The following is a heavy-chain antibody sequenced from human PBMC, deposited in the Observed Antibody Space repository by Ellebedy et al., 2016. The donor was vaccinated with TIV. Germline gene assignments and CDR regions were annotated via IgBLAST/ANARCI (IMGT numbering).Heavy chain of an antibody. D-gene: IGHD3-10*01. CDR2: ISYDGSNK. Sequence: GESLKISXAASGFTFSSYAMHWVRQAPGKGLEWVAVISYDGSNKYYADSVKGRFTISRDNAKNSLYLQMNSLRAEDTAVYYCARDNVVRGVIIYNYYYMDVWGKGTTVTVSS. CDR1: GFTFSSYA. CDR3: ARDNVVRGVIIYNYYYMDV. J-gene: IGHJ6*03. V-gene: IGHV3-30-3*01.